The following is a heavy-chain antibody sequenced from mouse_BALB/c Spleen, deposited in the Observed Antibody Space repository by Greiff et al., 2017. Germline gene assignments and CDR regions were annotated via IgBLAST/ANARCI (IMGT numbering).Heavy chain of an antibody. CDR2: ISNLAYSI. CDR1: GFTFSDYG. D-gene: IGHD3-1*01. Sequence: EVKLMESGGGLVQPGGSRKLSCAASGFTFSDYGMAWVRQAPGKGPEWVAFISNLAYSIYYADTVTGRFTISRENAKNTLYLEMSSLRSEDTAMYYCARDRDYWGQGTLVTVSA. J-gene: IGHJ3*01. CDR3: ARDRDY. V-gene: IGHV5-15*02.